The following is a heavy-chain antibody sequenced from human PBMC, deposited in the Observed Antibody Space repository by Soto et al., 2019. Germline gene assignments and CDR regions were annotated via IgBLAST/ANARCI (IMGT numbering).Heavy chain of an antibody. Sequence: QVQLQESGPGLVKPSQTLSLTCTVSGGSISSGDYYWSWIRQPPGKGLEWIGYIYYSGSTYYNPSLKXRXXXXXXXXXXXXXXXXXXXXXXXXXXXXXXXXXXXXXXXXNDAFDIWGQGTMVTVSS. CDR3: XXXXXXXXXXXNDAFDI. J-gene: IGHJ3*02. CDR1: GGSISSGDYY. CDR2: IYYSGST. V-gene: IGHV4-30-4*01.